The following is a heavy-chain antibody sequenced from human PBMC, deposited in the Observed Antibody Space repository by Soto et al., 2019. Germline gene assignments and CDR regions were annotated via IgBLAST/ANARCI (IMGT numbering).Heavy chain of an antibody. CDR1: GFTFSSYA. V-gene: IGHV3-23*01. CDR3: AKDIGCSGGSCYFRPEDAFDI. D-gene: IGHD2-15*01. CDR2: ISGSGGST. J-gene: IGHJ3*02. Sequence: EVQLLESGGGLVQPGGSLRLSCAASGFTFSSYAMSWVRQAPGKGLEWVSAISGSGGSTYYADSVEGRFTISRDNSKNTLYLQMNSLRAEDTAVYYCAKDIGCSGGSCYFRPEDAFDIWGQGTMVTVSS.